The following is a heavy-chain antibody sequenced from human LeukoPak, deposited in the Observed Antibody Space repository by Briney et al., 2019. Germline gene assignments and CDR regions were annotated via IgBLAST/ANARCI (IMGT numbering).Heavy chain of an antibody. CDR3: ARDFRKGNYYDSSVSFDH. CDR1: GYTFTSYG. D-gene: IGHD3-22*01. V-gene: IGHV1-2*02. CDR2: INPNSGGT. Sequence: PEASVKVSCKASGYTFTSYGISWVRQAPGQGLEWMGWINPNSGGTNYAQKFQGRVTVTRDASIGTAHMELRRLTSDDTAMYYCARDFRKGNYYDSSVSFDHWGQGTLVTVSS. J-gene: IGHJ4*02.